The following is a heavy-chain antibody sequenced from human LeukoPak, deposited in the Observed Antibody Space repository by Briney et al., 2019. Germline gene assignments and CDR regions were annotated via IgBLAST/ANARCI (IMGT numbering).Heavy chain of an antibody. CDR1: GGTFSSYA. CDR2: IIPIFGTA. D-gene: IGHD2-15*01. V-gene: IGHV1-69*05. J-gene: IGHJ3*02. CDR3: ARKFCSGGSCYDDYGDFIGSGAFDI. Sequence: ASVKVSCKASGGTFSSYAISWVRQAPGQGLEWMGGIIPIFGTANYAQKFQGRVTITTDEPTSTAYMELSSLRSEDTAVYYCARKFCSGGSCYDDYGDFIGSGAFDIWGQGTMVTVS.